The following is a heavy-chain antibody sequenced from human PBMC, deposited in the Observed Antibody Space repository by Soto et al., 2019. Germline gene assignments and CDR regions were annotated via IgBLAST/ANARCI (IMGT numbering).Heavy chain of an antibody. CDR1: GGSISSGGYS. V-gene: IGHV4-30-2*01. J-gene: IGHJ4*02. D-gene: IGHD3-16*01. Sequence: PSETLSLTCAVSGGSISSGGYSWSWIRQPPGKGLEWIGYIYHSGSTYYNPSLKSRVTISVDRSKNQFSLKLSSVTAADTAVYYCSRWANMITFGGVITDFDYWGQGTLVTVS. CDR2: IYHSGST. CDR3: SRWANMITFGGVITDFDY.